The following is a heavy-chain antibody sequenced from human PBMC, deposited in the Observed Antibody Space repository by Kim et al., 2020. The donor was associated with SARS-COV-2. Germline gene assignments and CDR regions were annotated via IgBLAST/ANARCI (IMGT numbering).Heavy chain of an antibody. V-gene: IGHV3-33*01. CDR2: IWYDGSNK. CDR3: ARDTLRSGILYYYYYGMDV. J-gene: IGHJ6*02. CDR1: GFTFSSYG. D-gene: IGHD1-20*01. Sequence: GGSLRLSCAASGFTFSSYGMHWVRQAPGKGLEWVAVIWYDGSNKYYADSVKGRFTISRDNSKNTLYLQMNSLRAEDTAVYYCARDTLRSGILYYYYYGMDVWGQGTTVTVSS.